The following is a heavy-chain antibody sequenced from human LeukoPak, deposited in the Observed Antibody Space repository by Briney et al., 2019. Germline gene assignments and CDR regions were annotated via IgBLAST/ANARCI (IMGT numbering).Heavy chain of an antibody. D-gene: IGHD6-19*01. CDR3: ARSVGSGWYRYYFDY. Sequence: GGSLRLSCAASGFTFVDYAMHWVRQAPGKGLEWVSGISWNSGSIGYADSVKGRFTISRDNAKNSLYLQMNSLRAEDTALYYCARSVGSGWYRYYFDYWGQGTLVTVSS. J-gene: IGHJ4*02. CDR1: GFTFVDYA. V-gene: IGHV3-9*01. CDR2: ISWNSGSI.